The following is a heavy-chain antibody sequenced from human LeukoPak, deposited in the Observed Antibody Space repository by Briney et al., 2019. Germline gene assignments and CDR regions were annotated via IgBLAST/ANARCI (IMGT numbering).Heavy chain of an antibody. Sequence: PSETLSLTCTVSGGSISSGGYYWSWIRQHPGKGLEWIGYIYYSGSTYYNPSLKSRVTISVDTSKNQFFLKLSSVTAADTGVYYCAKTRYNSSGWLGFDPWGQGTLVTVSS. CDR1: GGSISSGGYY. J-gene: IGHJ5*02. D-gene: IGHD6-19*01. CDR2: IYYSGST. V-gene: IGHV4-31*03. CDR3: AKTRYNSSGWLGFDP.